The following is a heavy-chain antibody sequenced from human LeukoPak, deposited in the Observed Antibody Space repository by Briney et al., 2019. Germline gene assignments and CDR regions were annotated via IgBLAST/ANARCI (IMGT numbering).Heavy chain of an antibody. CDR2: INHSGST. CDR1: GGSFSGYY. D-gene: IGHD3-22*01. CDR3: AKRIVVVITTGWFDP. Sequence: SETLSLTCAVYGGSFSGYYWSWIRQPPGKGLEWIGEINHSGSTNYNPSLKSRVTISVDTSKNQFSLKLSSVTAADTAVYYCAKRIVVVITTGWFDPWGQGTLVTVSS. J-gene: IGHJ5*02. V-gene: IGHV4-34*01.